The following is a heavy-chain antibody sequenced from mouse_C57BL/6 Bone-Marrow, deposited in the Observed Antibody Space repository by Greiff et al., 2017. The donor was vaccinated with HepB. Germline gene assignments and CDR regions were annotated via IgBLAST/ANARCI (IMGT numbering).Heavy chain of an antibody. CDR1: GYTFTSYW. J-gene: IGHJ3*01. D-gene: IGHD2-5*01. Sequence: VQLQQPGAELVKPGASVKMSCKASGYTFTSYWITWVKQRPGQGLEWIGDIYPGSGSTNYNEKFKSKATLTVDTSSSTAYMQLSSLTSEDSAVYYCARRRGSYSNPFAYWGQGTLVTVSA. CDR3: ARRRGSYSNPFAY. V-gene: IGHV1-55*01. CDR2: IYPGSGST.